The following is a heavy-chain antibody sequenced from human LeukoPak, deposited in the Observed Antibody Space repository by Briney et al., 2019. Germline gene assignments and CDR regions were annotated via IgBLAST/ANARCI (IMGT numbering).Heavy chain of an antibody. CDR2: IIPIFGTA. V-gene: IGHV1-69*05. D-gene: IGHD3-3*01. CDR3: AHDVGKITIFGVVNRYFDY. J-gene: IGHJ4*02. CDR1: GGTFSSYA. Sequence: ASVKVSCKASGGTFSSYAISWVRQAPGQGLEWMGGIIPIFGTANYAQKFQGRVTITTDESTSTAYMELSSLRSEDTAVYYCAHDVGKITIFGVVNRYFDYWGQGTLVTVSS.